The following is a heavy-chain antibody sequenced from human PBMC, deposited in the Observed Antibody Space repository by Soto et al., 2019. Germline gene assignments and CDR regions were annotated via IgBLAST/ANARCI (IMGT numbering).Heavy chain of an antibody. CDR1: GGSFSGYY. V-gene: IGHV4-34*01. CDR3: ASLFWSGYIQSNWFDP. D-gene: IGHD3-3*01. CDR2: INHSGST. J-gene: IGHJ5*02. Sequence: KQSQTLSLTCAFYGGSFSGYYWSWIRQPPGKGLEWIGEINHSGSTNYNPSLKSRVTISVDTSKNQFSLKLSSVTAADTAVYYCASLFWSGYIQSNWFDPWGQGTLVTVSS.